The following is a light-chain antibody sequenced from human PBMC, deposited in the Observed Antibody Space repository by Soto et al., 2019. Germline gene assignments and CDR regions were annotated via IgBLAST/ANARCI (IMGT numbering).Light chain of an antibody. CDR2: WAS. CDR1: QSVLYSSNNKNY. V-gene: IGKV4-1*01. Sequence: DIVMTQSPDSLAVSLGERATINCKSSQSVLYSSNNKNYLAWYQQKPGQPPKLLIYWASTRESGVPDRFSGSGSGTDFTLTISSLQAEDVAVXYCQQYYSTPITFGQGTRLEIK. J-gene: IGKJ5*01. CDR3: QQYYSTPIT.